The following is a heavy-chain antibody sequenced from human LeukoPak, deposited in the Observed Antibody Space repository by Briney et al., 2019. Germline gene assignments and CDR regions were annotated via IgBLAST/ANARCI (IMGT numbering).Heavy chain of an antibody. V-gene: IGHV3-48*04. CDR3: AGEMATTSLDAFDY. Sequence: GGSLRLSCAASGFTFSNYCMSWVRQAPGKGLEWVSYMSSSGNSKHYADSVKGRFTISRDNAKNSLYLQMNSLRAEDTAVYYCAGEMATTSLDAFDYWGQGTLVTVSS. CDR1: GFTFSNYC. J-gene: IGHJ4*02. D-gene: IGHD5-24*01. CDR2: MSSSGNSK.